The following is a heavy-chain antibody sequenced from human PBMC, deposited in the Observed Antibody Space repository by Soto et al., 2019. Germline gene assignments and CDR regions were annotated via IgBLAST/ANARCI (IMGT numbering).Heavy chain of an antibody. V-gene: IGHV3-7*01. J-gene: IGHJ6*02. Sequence: EEQLVESGGGLVQPGGSLRLSCAASGFTFSSYWMSWVRQPPGKGLEWVANIKQDGSEKYYVDSVKGRFTLSRDNAKNSLHLQMDSLRAEDTAMYFCARRKIAARSPGNYYGMDVWGQGTTVTVSS. D-gene: IGHD6-6*01. CDR1: GFTFSSYW. CDR3: ARRKIAARSPGNYYGMDV. CDR2: IKQDGSEK.